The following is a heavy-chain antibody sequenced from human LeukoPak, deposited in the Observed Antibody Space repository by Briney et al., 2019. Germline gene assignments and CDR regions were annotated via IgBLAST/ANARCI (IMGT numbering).Heavy chain of an antibody. V-gene: IGHV5-51*01. CDR2: IYPGDSDT. J-gene: IGHJ4*02. D-gene: IGHD1-26*01. CDR3: ARHGASGDYYDGDY. Sequence: SSSSYYWGWIRQPPGKGLEWMGIIYPGDSDTRYSPSFQGQVTISADKSISTAYLQWSSLKASDTAMYYCARHGASGDYYDGDYWGQGTLVTVSS. CDR1: SSSSYY.